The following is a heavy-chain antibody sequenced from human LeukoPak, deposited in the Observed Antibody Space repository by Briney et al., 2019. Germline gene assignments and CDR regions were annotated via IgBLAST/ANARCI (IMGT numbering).Heavy chain of an antibody. D-gene: IGHD3-22*01. CDR1: GGSISSYY. CDR2: IYYSGST. Sequence: PSETLSLTCTVSGGSISSYYWSWIRQPPGKGLEWIGNIYYSGSTNYNPSLKSRVTISVDTSKNQFSLKLSSVTAADTAVYYCARDYYDSSGYGYYFDYWGQGTLVTVSS. V-gene: IGHV4-59*12. CDR3: ARDYYDSSGYGYYFDY. J-gene: IGHJ4*02.